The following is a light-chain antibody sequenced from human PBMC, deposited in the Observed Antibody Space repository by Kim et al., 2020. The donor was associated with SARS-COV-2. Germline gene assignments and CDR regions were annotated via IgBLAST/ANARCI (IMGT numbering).Light chain of an antibody. CDR1: GGDIADYNS. CDR3: TSYTVGTGV. Sequence: PGQSTTTACTGTGGDIADYNSFCWYQKHPGKAPNLLIYEGNKRPSGIANRSAGSKAGDTASLTISGLQADDEADYYCTSYTVGTGVFGGGTKVTVL. CDR2: EGN. J-gene: IGLJ3*02. V-gene: IGLV2-14*01.